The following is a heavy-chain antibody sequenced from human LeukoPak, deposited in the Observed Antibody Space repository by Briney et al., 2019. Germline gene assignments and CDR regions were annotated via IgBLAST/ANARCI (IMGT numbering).Heavy chain of an antibody. CDR2: IKGDGSIT. D-gene: IGHD3-3*01. Sequence: GGSLRLSCAVSGFTFRNAWMHWVRQAPGKGLVWVSRIKGDGSITVYADSVKGRFTISRDNAKNTLYLQMNSLRVEDTAVYYCARSDWFDPWGQGILVTVSS. V-gene: IGHV3-74*01. J-gene: IGHJ5*02. CDR3: ARSDWFDP. CDR1: GFTFRNAW.